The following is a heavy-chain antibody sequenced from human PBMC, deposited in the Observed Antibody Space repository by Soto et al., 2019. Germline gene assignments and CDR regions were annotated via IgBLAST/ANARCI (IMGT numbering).Heavy chain of an antibody. D-gene: IGHD4-4*01. CDR1: VGSVSSNSAA. J-gene: IGHJ3*02. CDR2: TYYTSKWYN. CDR3: ARSPYSAVRAFDI. V-gene: IGHV6-1*01. Sequence: PLQTLSLTCAISVGSVSSNSAAWYWIRQSPSRGLEWLGRTYYTSKWYNDYAVSVKSRITINPDTSKNQFSLQLNSVTPEDTAVYYCARSPYSAVRAFDIWGQGTMVTVSS.